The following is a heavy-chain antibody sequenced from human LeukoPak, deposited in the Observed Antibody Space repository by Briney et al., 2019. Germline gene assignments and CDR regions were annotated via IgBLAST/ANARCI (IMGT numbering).Heavy chain of an antibody. D-gene: IGHD5-24*01. CDR1: GGSISGYY. Sequence: PSETLSLTCSVSGGSISGYYWSWIRQPPGKGLEWIGYIHYSGSTHYNPSLKSRVTISVDTSKNQFSLKLRSVTAADTAVYYCAREDAEQMDNSFDIWGQGTMVTVSS. J-gene: IGHJ3*02. CDR3: AREDAEQMDNSFDI. V-gene: IGHV4-59*12. CDR2: IHYSGST.